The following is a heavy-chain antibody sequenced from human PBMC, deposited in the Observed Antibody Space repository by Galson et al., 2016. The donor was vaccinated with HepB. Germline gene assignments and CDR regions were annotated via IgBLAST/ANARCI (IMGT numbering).Heavy chain of an antibody. D-gene: IGHD5-24*01. CDR1: GFTFTSYW. J-gene: IGHJ4*02. Sequence: SLRLSCAASGFTFTSYWMAWIRQAPGRGLEWVANIKEDGTFQCYVDSVKGRFTISRDNTKMSVHLQMNTLRVKDTAIYYCAREGLADGSYFDYWGQGTPVTISS. CDR2: IKEDGTFQ. V-gene: IGHV3-7*01. CDR3: AREGLADGSYFDY.